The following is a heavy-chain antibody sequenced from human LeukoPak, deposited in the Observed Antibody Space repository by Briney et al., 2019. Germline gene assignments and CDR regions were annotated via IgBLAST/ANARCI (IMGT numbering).Heavy chain of an antibody. D-gene: IGHD3-16*01. Sequence: GGSLRLSCATSGFTFSTYAMSWDRQAPGKGLEWVSTISGSGGSTYYADSVKGRFTISRDNSKNTLYLQMNSLRAEDTAVYYCAKTNDVVGRYFDYWGQGTLVTVSS. V-gene: IGHV3-23*01. CDR1: GFTFSTYA. J-gene: IGHJ4*02. CDR3: AKTNDVVGRYFDY. CDR2: ISGSGGST.